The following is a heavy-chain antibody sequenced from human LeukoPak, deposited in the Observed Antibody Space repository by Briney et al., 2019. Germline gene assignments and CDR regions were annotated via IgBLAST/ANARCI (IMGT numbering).Heavy chain of an antibody. J-gene: IGHJ4*02. CDR3: AKDIGVAVAATPFDY. CDR1: GFTFDDYA. V-gene: IGHV3-9*01. CDR2: ISWNSGSI. Sequence: PGGSLRLSCAASGFTFDDYAMHWVRQAPGKGLEWVSGISWNSGSIGYADSVKGRFTISRDNAKNSLYLQMNSLRAEDTALYYCAKDIGVAVAATPFDYWGQGTLVTVSS. D-gene: IGHD6-19*01.